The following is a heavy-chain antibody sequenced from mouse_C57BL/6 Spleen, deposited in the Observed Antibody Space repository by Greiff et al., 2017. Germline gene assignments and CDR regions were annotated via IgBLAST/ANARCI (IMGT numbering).Heavy chain of an antibody. V-gene: IGHV1-52*01. Sequence: VQLQQPGAELVRPGSSVKLSCKASGYTFTSYWMHWVKQRPIQGLEWIGNIDPSDSETHSTQKFKAKATLTVDKSSSTADRQLSSLTSEDAAFYYCARVDYDGGYFDYWGQGTTLTVSS. CDR1: GYTFTSYW. CDR3: ARVDYDGGYFDY. CDR2: IDPSDSET. D-gene: IGHD2-4*01. J-gene: IGHJ2*01.